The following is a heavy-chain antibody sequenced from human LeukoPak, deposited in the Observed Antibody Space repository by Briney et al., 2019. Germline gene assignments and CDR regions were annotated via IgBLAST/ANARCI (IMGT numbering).Heavy chain of an antibody. V-gene: IGHV1-69*01. CDR2: IFPVFGSA. Sequence: GASVKVSCKASGGTFSKYPINWVRQAPGQGLEWMGGIFPVFGSATYAQKFQDRVTITADESTSTVYMELNSLTSEDTAFYYCARGRTALLYFFDYWGQGTLVTVSS. CDR3: ARGRTALLYFFDY. J-gene: IGHJ4*02. CDR1: GGTFSKYP.